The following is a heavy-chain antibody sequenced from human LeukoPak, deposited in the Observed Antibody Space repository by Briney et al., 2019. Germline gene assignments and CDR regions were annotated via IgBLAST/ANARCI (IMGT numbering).Heavy chain of an antibody. D-gene: IGHD3-22*01. Sequence: PSATLSLTCSVSGGSIYNSAYHWGWIRQPPGKGLEWIGSIYYSGSTYYNPSLKSRVTISVDTSKNQFSLKLSSVTAADTAVYYCARPGEVYYYDSSGYPAHYFDYWGQGTLVTVSS. V-gene: IGHV4-39*01. CDR3: ARPGEVYYYDSSGYPAHYFDY. CDR2: IYYSGST. CDR1: GGSIYNSAYH. J-gene: IGHJ4*02.